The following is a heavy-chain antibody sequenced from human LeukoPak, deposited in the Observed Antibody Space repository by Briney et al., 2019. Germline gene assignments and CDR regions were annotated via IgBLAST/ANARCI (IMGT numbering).Heavy chain of an antibody. Sequence: SETLSLTCTVSGYSISSGYYWGWIRQPPGKGLEWIGSIYHSGSTYYNPPLKGRVTISVDTSKNQFSLKLSSVTAADTAVYYCARVILGGGVDYWGQGTLVTVSS. CDR3: ARVILGGGVDY. J-gene: IGHJ4*02. CDR1: GYSISSGYY. D-gene: IGHD3/OR15-3a*01. V-gene: IGHV4-38-2*02. CDR2: IYHSGST.